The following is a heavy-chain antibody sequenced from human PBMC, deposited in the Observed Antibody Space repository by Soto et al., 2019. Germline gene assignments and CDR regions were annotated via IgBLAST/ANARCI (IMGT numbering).Heavy chain of an antibody. J-gene: IGHJ6*02. CDR2: ISSSGSTI. CDR3: ARALSGHIVVVTAIHNGMDV. D-gene: IGHD2-21*02. Sequence: LSLSCAASGFTFSSYEMNWVRQAPGKGLEWVSYISSSGSTIYYADSVKGRFTISRDNAKNSLYLQMNSLRAEDTAVYYCARALSGHIVVVTAIHNGMDVWGQGTTVTVSS. V-gene: IGHV3-48*03. CDR1: GFTFSSYE.